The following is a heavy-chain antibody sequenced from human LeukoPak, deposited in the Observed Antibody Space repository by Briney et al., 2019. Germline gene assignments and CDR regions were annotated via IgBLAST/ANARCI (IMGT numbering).Heavy chain of an antibody. D-gene: IGHD6-6*01. V-gene: IGHV3-48*01. J-gene: IGHJ4*02. CDR1: GFTFSYYG. Sequence: PGGSLRLSCAASGFTFSYYGINWVRQTPGKGLEWVSYISSSSAINYADSVRGRFTISRDNAKNSLYLQMNSLRPEDTAVYYCARGGAARPDYWGQGTLVTVSS. CDR2: ISSSSAI. CDR3: ARGGAARPDY.